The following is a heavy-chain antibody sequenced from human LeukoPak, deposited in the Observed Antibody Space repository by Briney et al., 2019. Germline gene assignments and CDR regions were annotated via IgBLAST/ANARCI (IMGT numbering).Heavy chain of an antibody. V-gene: IGHV3-48*03. CDR2: ISSSGSTI. Sequence: GGSLRLSCAASGFTFSSYEMNWVRQAPGKGLERASYISSSGSTIYYADSVKGRFTISRDNAKNSLYLQMNSLRAEDTAVYYCARPSYSYGQVVAISFDIWGQGTMVTVSS. CDR3: ARPSYSYGQVVAISFDI. D-gene: IGHD5-18*01. CDR1: GFTFSSYE. J-gene: IGHJ3*02.